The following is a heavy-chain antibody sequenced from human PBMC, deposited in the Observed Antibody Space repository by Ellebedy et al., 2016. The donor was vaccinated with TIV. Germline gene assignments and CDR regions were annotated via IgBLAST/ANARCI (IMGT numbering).Heavy chain of an antibody. Sequence: GESLKISCAASGFTFSTYALNWVRQAPGKGLEWVSGNTGSGGDTYYADSVKGRFTISRDNSKNTLSLQMNSLRADDTAVYYCATDPDGLYYYDGGLDYWGQGTLVTVSS. CDR2: NTGSGGDT. J-gene: IGHJ4*02. V-gene: IGHV3-23*01. D-gene: IGHD3-22*01. CDR1: GFTFSTYA. CDR3: ATDPDGLYYYDGGLDY.